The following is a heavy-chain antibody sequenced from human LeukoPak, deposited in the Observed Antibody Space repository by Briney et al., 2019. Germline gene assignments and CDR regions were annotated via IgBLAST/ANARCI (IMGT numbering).Heavy chain of an antibody. V-gene: IGHV4-4*07. D-gene: IGHD4-17*01. CDR2: VSTSDTP. CDR1: NDSISNFY. J-gene: IGHJ4*02. Sequence: PSETLSLTCNVSNDSISNFYWTWIRQPAGRGLEWIGTVSTSDTPHYNPSLKSRVAISIDKSKNHFSLRLISVTAADTAVYFCAGDYSSLVMGHWGQGTPVTVSS. CDR3: AGDYSSLVMGH.